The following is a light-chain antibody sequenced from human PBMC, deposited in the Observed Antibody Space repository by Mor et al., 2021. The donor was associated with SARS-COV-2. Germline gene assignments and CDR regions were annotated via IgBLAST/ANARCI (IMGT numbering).Light chain of an antibody. Sequence: APRLLIYGASTRATSIPARFSGSGSGTDFTLTISSLQPEDFAVFYCKQDFYLLTFGGGTLVEIK. CDR3: KQDFYLLT. CDR2: GAS. J-gene: IGKJ4*01. V-gene: IGKV3D-7*01.